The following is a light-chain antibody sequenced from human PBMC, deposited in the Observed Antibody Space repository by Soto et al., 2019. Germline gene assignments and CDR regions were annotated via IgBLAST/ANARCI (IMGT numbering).Light chain of an antibody. CDR3: QQSYSPSLT. J-gene: IGKJ4*01. Sequence: DIQLTQSPSSLSVAVGDRVIFTCRASQSISNFLNWYQQKPGKAPQVVIYASSLLQSGVPSRFRGRGSGTEFTLTINSLQPEDVATYYCQQSYSPSLTFGGGSRVEI. V-gene: IGKV1-39*01. CDR1: QSISNF. CDR2: ASS.